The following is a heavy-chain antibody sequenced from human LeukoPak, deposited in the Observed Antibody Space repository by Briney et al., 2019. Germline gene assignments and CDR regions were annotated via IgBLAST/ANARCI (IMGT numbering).Heavy chain of an antibody. D-gene: IGHD5-24*01. CDR1: GGSISSGGYY. CDR2: IYYSGST. Sequence: SQTLSLTCTVSGGSISSGGYYWSWIRQHPGEGLEWIGYIYYSGSTYYNPSLKSRVTISVDTSKNQFSLKLCSVTAADTAVYYCARGDGYNLDAFDIWGQGTMVTVSS. J-gene: IGHJ3*02. V-gene: IGHV4-31*03. CDR3: ARGDGYNLDAFDI.